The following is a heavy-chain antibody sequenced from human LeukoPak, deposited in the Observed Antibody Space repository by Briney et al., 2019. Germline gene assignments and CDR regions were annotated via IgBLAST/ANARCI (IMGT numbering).Heavy chain of an antibody. Sequence: SETLSLTCAVYGGSFSGYYWSWIRQPPGKGLEWIGEINHSGSTNYNPSLKSRVTISVDTSKNQFSLKLSSVTAADTAVYYCARSRYCSGGSCYQFRRHFYNWGQGTLVTVSS. D-gene: IGHD2-15*01. CDR1: GGSFSGYY. J-gene: IGHJ4*02. CDR3: ARSRYCSGGSCYQFRRHFYN. V-gene: IGHV4-34*01. CDR2: INHSGST.